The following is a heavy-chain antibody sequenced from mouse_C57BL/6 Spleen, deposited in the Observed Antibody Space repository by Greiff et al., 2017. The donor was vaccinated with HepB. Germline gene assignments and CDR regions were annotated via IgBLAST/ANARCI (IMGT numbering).Heavy chain of an antibody. V-gene: IGHV5-9*01. D-gene: IGHD1-1*01. J-gene: IGHJ1*03. CDR3: ARQSTTVVAAYWYFDV. Sequence: EVQVVESGGGLVKPGGSLKLSCAASGFTFSSYTMSWVRQTPEKRLEWVATISGGGGNTYYPDSVKGRFTISRDNAKNTLYLQMSSLRSEDTALYYCARQSTTVVAAYWYFDVWGTGTTVTVSS. CDR2: ISGGGGNT. CDR1: GFTFSSYT.